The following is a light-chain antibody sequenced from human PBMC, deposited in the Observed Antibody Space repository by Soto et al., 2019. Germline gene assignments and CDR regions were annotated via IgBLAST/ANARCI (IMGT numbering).Light chain of an antibody. CDR1: QSVSSN. CDR2: GAS. Sequence: EIVMTQSPATLSVSPGERATLSCRASQSVSSNLAWYQQKPGQAPWLLIYGASTRATGIPARFSGSGSGTEFTLTISSLQSEDFAVYYCQQYNNWPWTFGQGTKVDIK. V-gene: IGKV3-15*01. CDR3: QQYNNWPWT. J-gene: IGKJ1*01.